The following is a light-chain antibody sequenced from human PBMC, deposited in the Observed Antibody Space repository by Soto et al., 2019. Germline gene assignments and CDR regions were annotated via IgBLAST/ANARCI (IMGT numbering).Light chain of an antibody. CDR1: QGISSY. V-gene: IGKV1-8*01. Sequence: AIRMTQSPSSFSASTGDRVTITCRASQGISSYLAWYQQKPGKAPKLLIYAASTLQMGVPSMFSGSGSGTDFTLTISCLQSEDFATYYWQQYYSYPRTFGQGTKVEIK. J-gene: IGKJ1*01. CDR2: AAS. CDR3: QQYYSYPRT.